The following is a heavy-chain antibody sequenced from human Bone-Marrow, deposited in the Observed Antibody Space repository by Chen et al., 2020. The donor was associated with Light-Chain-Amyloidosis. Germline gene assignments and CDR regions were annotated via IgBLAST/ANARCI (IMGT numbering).Heavy chain of an antibody. CDR3: ARRRDGYNFDY. CDR2: IYPDDSDA. Sequence: EQSGPEVKKPGESLKISSKGSGYTFPNYWIGWVRQMPGKGLEWMGVIYPDDSDARYSPSFEGQVTISADKSITTAYLQWRSLKASDTAMYYCARRRDGYNFDYWGQGTLVTVSS. V-gene: IGHV5-51*01. J-gene: IGHJ4*02. D-gene: IGHD5-12*01. CDR1: GYTFPNYW.